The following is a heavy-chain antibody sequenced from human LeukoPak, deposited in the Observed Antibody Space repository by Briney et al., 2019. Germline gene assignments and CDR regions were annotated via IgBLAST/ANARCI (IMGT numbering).Heavy chain of an antibody. CDR3: ARGGITKFDY. CDR2: ISSNGGST. D-gene: IGHD3-10*01. CDR1: GCTFSSYA. Sequence: PAGSLRLSCAASGCTFSSYAMHWVRQAPGKGLEYVSAISSNGGSTYYANSVKGRFTISRDKSKNTLDLQMGSLRAEDMALYYCARGGITKFDYWGQGTLVTVSS. J-gene: IGHJ4*02. V-gene: IGHV3-64*01.